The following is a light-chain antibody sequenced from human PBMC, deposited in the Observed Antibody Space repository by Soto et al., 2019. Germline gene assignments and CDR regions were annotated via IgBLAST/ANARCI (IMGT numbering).Light chain of an antibody. J-gene: IGLJ2*01. CDR3: SSYAGTKGVL. CDR2: EVT. V-gene: IGLV2-8*01. CDR1: SSDVGRYNF. Sequence: QSALTQPPSASGSPGQSVTISCTGTSSDVGRYNFVSWYQVHPGKAPKLLIYEVTKRPSGVPDRFSASKSGNTASLTVSGLQAEDEAGYYCSSYAGTKGVLFGGGTQLTVL.